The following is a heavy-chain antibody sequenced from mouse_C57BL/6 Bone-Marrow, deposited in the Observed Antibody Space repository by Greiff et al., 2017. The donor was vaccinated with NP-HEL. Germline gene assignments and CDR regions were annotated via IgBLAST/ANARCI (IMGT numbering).Heavy chain of an antibody. CDR2: IDPNSGGT. J-gene: IGHJ2*01. Sequence: QVQLQQPGAELVKPGASVKLSCKASGYTFTSYLMHWVKQRPGRGLEWIGRIDPNSGGTTYNEKFKSKATLTVDKPSSTAYMQLNSLTSEDSAVYNSARYYYGSSSFDYWGQGTTLTVSA. CDR3: ARYYYGSSSFDY. D-gene: IGHD1-1*01. V-gene: IGHV1-72*01. CDR1: GYTFTSYL.